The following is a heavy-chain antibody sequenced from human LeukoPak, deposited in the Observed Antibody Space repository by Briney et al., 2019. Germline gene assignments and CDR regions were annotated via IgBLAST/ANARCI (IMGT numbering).Heavy chain of an antibody. D-gene: IGHD1-26*01. CDR1: GGSIGSYY. V-gene: IGHV4-59*01. J-gene: IGHJ4*02. CDR3: ASAQGLVGAIVY. CDR2: IYYSGST. Sequence: SETLSLTCTVSGGSIGSYYWSWIRQPPGKGLEWIGYIYYSGSTNYNPSLKSRVTISVDTSKNQSSLKLSSVTAADTAVYYCASAQGLVGAIVYWGQGTLVTVSS.